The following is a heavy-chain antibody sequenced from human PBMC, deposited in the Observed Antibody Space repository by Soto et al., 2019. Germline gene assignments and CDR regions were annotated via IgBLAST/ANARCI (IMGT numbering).Heavy chain of an antibody. D-gene: IGHD3-22*01. CDR2: INPNSGGT. Sequence: ASVKVSCKASGYTFTGYYMHWVRQAPGQGLEWMGWINPNSGGTNYAQKFQGRVTMTRDTSISTAYMELSRLRSDDTAVYYCARLNGGPSVYYDSSGYLGPFDYWGQGTLVTVS. V-gene: IGHV1-2*02. CDR3: ARLNGGPSVYYDSSGYLGPFDY. J-gene: IGHJ4*02. CDR1: GYTFTGYY.